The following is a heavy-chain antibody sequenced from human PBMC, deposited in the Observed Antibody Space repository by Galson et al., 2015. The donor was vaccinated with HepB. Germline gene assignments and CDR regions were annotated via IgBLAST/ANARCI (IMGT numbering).Heavy chain of an antibody. CDR3: ARDPASGWYPYYFDY. CDR2: ISSSSSYI. D-gene: IGHD6-19*01. V-gene: IGHV3-21*01. CDR1: GFTFSSYS. Sequence: SLRLSCAASGFTFSSYSMNWVRQAPGKGLEWVSSISSSSSYIYYADSVKGRFTISRDNAKNSLYLQMNSLRAEDTAVYYCARDPASGWYPYYFDYWGQGTLVTVSS. J-gene: IGHJ4*02.